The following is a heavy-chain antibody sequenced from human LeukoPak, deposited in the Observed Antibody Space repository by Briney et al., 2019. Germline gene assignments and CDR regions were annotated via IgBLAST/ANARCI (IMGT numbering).Heavy chain of an antibody. D-gene: IGHD3-10*01. CDR1: GFTLSSYS. V-gene: IGHV3-21*01. CDR3: ARSLYGSGSYYPQGY. J-gene: IGHJ4*02. CDR2: IDSSSTYI. Sequence: GGSLRLSCAAPGFTLSSYSMNWVRQAPGKGLEWVSLIDSSSTYIYYADSVKGRFTISRDNAKKSLYLQMNSLRAEDTAVYYCARSLYGSGSYYPQGYWGQGTLVTVSS.